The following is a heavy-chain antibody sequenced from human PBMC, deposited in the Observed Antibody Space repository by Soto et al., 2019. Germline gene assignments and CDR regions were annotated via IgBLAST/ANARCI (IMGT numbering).Heavy chain of an antibody. Sequence: GWSLRLSCAASGLIFSDVWMTWVRQAPGKGLEWVGRIKTKPDDGTIDYAAPVRGRFTISRDDSKNTLYLQMTSLTPDDTGVYYCTTSNLGVDFWGPGTLVTASS. CDR2: IKTKPDDGTI. D-gene: IGHD1-1*01. CDR1: GLIFSDVW. J-gene: IGHJ4*02. CDR3: TTSNLGVDF. V-gene: IGHV3-15*01.